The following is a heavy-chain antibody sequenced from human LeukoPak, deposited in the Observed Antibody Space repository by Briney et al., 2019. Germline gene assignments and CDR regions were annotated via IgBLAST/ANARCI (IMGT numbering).Heavy chain of an antibody. D-gene: IGHD3-3*02. Sequence: PGGSLRLSCAASGFTFSSYAMHWVRQAPGKGLEWVAVISYDGSNKYYANSVKGRFTISRDNAKNSLYLQMNSLRVEDTAVYYCAGPISRDYWGQGTLVTVSS. CDR2: ISYDGSNK. CDR3: AGPISRDY. CDR1: GFTFSSYA. J-gene: IGHJ4*02. V-gene: IGHV3-30-3*01.